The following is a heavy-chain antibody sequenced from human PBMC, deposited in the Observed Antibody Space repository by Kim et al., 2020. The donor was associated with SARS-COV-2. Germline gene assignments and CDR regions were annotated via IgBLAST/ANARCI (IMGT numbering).Heavy chain of an antibody. D-gene: IGHD3-10*01. Sequence: LSLTCAASGFTFSSYSMNWVRQAPGKGLEWVSYISSTDSSIYYADSVKGRFTISRDNAENSLYLQMNGLRDEDTAVYYCARALGRSGRYYFDYWGQGSLVTVSS. J-gene: IGHJ4*02. CDR1: GFTFSSYS. CDR2: ISSTDSSI. CDR3: ARALGRSGRYYFDY. V-gene: IGHV3-48*02.